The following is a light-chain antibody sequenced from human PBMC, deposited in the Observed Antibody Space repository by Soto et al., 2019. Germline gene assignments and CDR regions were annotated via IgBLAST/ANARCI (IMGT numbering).Light chain of an antibody. V-gene: IGLV2-14*01. CDR1: SSDVGAYNY. CDR3: SSYTSSSTVV. J-gene: IGLJ2*01. CDR2: DVS. Sequence: QSVLTQPASVSGSPGQSITISCTGTSSDVGAYNYVSWYQQHPGKVPKLMIYDVSNRPSGVSNRFSGSKSGNTASLTISGLQAEDDADYYCSSYTSSSTVVFGGGTKLTVL.